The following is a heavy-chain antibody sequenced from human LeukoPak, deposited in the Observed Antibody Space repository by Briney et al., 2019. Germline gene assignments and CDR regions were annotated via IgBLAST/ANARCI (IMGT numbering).Heavy chain of an antibody. Sequence: PSETLSLTCAVSVGCISSGNWWSWVRQSPGKGLEWIGEIYHNGTPNYSPSLKSRVTISADTFKNHFSLKLTSVTAADTAVYYCATAPILRGEGGEHYKYGMDVWGQGTTVIVSS. CDR2: IYHNGTP. CDR3: ATAPILRGEGGEHYKYGMDV. D-gene: IGHD2-2*02. V-gene: IGHV4-4*02. J-gene: IGHJ6*02. CDR1: VGCISSGNW.